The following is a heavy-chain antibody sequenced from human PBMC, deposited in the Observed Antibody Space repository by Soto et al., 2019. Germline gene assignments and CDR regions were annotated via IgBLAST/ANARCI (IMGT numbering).Heavy chain of an antibody. J-gene: IGHJ6*02. D-gene: IGHD5-12*01. Sequence: QVQLVESGGGVVQPERSLRLSCAASGFIFNNYGMHWVRQAPGKGLEWVAVIWPDGSKKYYADSVKGRFTISRDNSKGALDLQMNSLRIADTALYFCAREAMGHEGYGGGMDVWGQGTTVTVSS. CDR1: GFIFNNYG. V-gene: IGHV3-33*01. CDR2: IWPDGSKK. CDR3: AREAMGHEGYGGGMDV.